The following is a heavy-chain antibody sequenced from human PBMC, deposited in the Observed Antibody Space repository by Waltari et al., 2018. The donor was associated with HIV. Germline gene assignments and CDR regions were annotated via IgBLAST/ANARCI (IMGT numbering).Heavy chain of an antibody. CDR2: IYYSGST. CDR1: DGSISSYY. V-gene: IGHV4-59*01. J-gene: IGHJ5*02. D-gene: IGHD2-2*01. Sequence: QVQLQASVPGLVCPSETLSLTRTVSDGSISSYYWTWIRQPPGKGLEWIGYIYYSGSTNYNPSLKSRVTLSVDTSKNQFSLKLSSVTAADTAVYYCARDPGYCSSTSCYRWFDPWGQGTLVTVSS. CDR3: ARDPGYCSSTSCYRWFDP.